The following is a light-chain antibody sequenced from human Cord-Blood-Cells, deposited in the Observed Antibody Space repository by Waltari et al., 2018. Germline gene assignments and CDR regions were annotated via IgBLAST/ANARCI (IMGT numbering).Light chain of an antibody. V-gene: IGKV1-8*01. J-gene: IGKJ2*01. CDR2: AAS. CDR1: QGISSY. Sequence: AIRMTQSPSSLSASTGDRVTINCRASQGISSYLAWYQQKPGKVPKLLIYAASTLQSGVPSRFSGSGSWTDFTLTISCLQSEDFATYYCQQYYSYPYTFGQGTKLEIK. CDR3: QQYYSYPYT.